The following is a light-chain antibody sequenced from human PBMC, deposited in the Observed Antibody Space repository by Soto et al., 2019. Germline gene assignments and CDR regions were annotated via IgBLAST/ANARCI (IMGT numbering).Light chain of an antibody. J-gene: IGKJ3*01. V-gene: IGKV4-1*01. CDR1: RSILSSSNNKNF. Sequence: DIVMTQSPDSLSVSLGERATINCKSSRSILSSSNNKNFLAWYQQKPGQPPRLLIYWVSTRQSGVPDRFSGSGSGTDFTLTISSLQAEDVAVYYCQQYYSSPFTFGPGTKVDIK. CDR2: WVS. CDR3: QQYYSSPFT.